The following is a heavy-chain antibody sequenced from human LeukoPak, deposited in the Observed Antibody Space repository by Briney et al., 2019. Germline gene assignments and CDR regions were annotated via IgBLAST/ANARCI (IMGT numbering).Heavy chain of an antibody. CDR3: ARGQGTAMILYYYYGMDV. CDR2: INHSGST. V-gene: IGHV4-34*01. D-gene: IGHD5-18*01. Sequence: SETLSLTCTVSGASISSSYYWSWIRQPPGKGLEWIGEINHSGSTNYNPSLKSRVTISVDTSKNQFSLKLSSVTAADTAVYYCARGQGTAMILYYYYGMDVWGQGTTVTVSS. J-gene: IGHJ6*02. CDR1: GASISSSYY.